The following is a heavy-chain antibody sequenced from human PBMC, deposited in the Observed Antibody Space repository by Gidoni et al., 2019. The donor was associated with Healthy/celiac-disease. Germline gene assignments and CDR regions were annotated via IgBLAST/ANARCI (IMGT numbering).Heavy chain of an antibody. CDR2: MNPNSGNP. D-gene: IGHD5-12*01. V-gene: IGHV1-8*01. Sequence: QVQLVQSGAEVKKPGASVKVSCKASGYTFTSYDSNWVRQATGQGLEWMGWMNPNSGNPGYAQKFQGRVTMTRNTSISTAYMELSSLRSEDTAVYYCARGGKSGYEQYNWFDPWGQGTLVTVSS. CDR3: ARGGKSGYEQYNWFDP. CDR1: GYTFTSYD. J-gene: IGHJ5*02.